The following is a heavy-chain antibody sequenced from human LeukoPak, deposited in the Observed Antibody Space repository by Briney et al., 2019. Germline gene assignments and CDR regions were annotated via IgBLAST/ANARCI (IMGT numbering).Heavy chain of an antibody. CDR3: ARGPTTVTIVYYYYMDV. V-gene: IGHV4-30-4*08. D-gene: IGHD4-11*01. CDR2: IYYSGST. CDR1: GGSISSGDYY. Sequence: SETLSLTCTVSGGSISSGDYYWSWIRQPPGKGLVWVGYIYYSGSTYYNPSLKSRVTISVDTSKNQFSLKLSSVTAADTAVYYCARGPTTVTIVYYYYMDVWGKGTTVTVSS. J-gene: IGHJ6*03.